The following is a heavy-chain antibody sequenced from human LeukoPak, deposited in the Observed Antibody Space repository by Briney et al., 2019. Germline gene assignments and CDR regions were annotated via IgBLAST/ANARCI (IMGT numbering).Heavy chain of an antibody. D-gene: IGHD2-2*01. Sequence: SETLSLTCAVSGGSISSTNWWSWVRQPPGKGLEWIGEIYHSGSTNYNPSLESRVTVSVDKSKNQFSLDLSSVTAADTAVYYCARSSCSSTSCYPRMDVWGQGTTVTVS. CDR2: IYHSGST. J-gene: IGHJ6*02. V-gene: IGHV4-4*02. CDR1: GGSISSTNW. CDR3: ARSSCSSTSCYPRMDV.